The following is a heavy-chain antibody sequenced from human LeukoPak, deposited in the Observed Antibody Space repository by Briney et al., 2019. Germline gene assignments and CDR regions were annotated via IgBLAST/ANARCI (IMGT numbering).Heavy chain of an antibody. CDR3: ARRYYYYYYMDV. J-gene: IGHJ6*03. V-gene: IGHV1-18*01. CDR2: ISAYNGNT. Sequence: ASVKVSCKASGYTFTSYGISWVRQAPGQGLEWMGWISAYNGNTNFAQKLQGRVTMTTDSSTGTAYMELRSLRSDDTAVYYCARRYYYYYYMDVWGKGTTVTVSS. CDR1: GYTFTSYG.